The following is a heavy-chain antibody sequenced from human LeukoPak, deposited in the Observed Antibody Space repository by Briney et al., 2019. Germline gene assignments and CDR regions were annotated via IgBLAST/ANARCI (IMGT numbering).Heavy chain of an antibody. CDR2: IYYSGST. CDR3: AREGITMVRGVDY. CDR1: GGSFSRSS. J-gene: IGHJ4*02. D-gene: IGHD3-10*01. Sequence: SENLSLTCTVNGGSFSRSSWNWIRQPPGKGLEWIGSIYYSGSTYYNPSLKSRVTISVDTSKNQFSLKLSSVIAADTAVYYCAREGITMVRGVDYWGQGTLVTVSS. V-gene: IGHV4-39*07.